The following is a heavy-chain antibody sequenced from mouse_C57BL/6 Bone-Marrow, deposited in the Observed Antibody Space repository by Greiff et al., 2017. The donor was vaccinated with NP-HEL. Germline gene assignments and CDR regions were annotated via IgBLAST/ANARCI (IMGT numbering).Heavy chain of an antibody. J-gene: IGHJ2*01. CDR3: ARASGYGSSPYYFDD. D-gene: IGHD1-1*01. CDR1: GYAFSSSW. V-gene: IGHV1-82*01. CDR2: IYPGDGDT. Sequence: QVQLQQSGPELVKPGASVKISCKASGYAFSSSWMNWVKQRPGKGLEWIGRIYPGDGDTNYNGKFKGKATLTADKSSSTAYMQLSSLTSEDSAVYFCARASGYGSSPYYFDDWGQGTTLTVSS.